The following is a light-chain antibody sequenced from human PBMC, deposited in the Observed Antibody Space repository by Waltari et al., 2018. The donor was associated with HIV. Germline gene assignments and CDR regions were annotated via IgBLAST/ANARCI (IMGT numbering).Light chain of an antibody. V-gene: IGKV3-15*01. Sequence: ENVLTQSPATLSVSPGERATLSCRASQTIGTCLAWYQQTPGPPPRLLIYAASTRATGIPARFSGSGSGAEFTLTISNLQSDDFASYYCQQYSTWPSFRQGTKVEIK. CDR1: QTIGTC. J-gene: IGKJ1*01. CDR2: AAS. CDR3: QQYSTWPS.